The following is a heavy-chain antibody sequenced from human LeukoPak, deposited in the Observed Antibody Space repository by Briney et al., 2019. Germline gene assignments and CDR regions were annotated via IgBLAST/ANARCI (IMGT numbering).Heavy chain of an antibody. CDR1: GGTFSSYA. J-gene: IGHJ4*02. CDR2: IIPIFGTA. V-gene: IGHV1-69*06. Sequence: SVKVSCKASGGTFSSYAISWVRQAPGQGLEWMGGIIPIFGTANYAQKFQGRVTITADKSTSTAYMELSSLRSEDTAVYYCARGGTGTPTYLDYWGQGTLVTVSS. CDR3: ARGGTGTPTYLDY. D-gene: IGHD1-7*01.